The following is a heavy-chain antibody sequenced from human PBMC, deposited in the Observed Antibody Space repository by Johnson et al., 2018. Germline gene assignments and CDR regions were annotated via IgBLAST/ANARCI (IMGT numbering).Heavy chain of an antibody. V-gene: IGHV3-7*01. D-gene: IGHD1-26*01. CDR3: ARDSGSYSDAFDI. J-gene: IGHJ3*02. CDR2: IKQDGSEK. CDR1: GFTFSSYW. Sequence: VQLVQSGGGLVQPGGSLRLSCAASGFTFSSYWMSWVRQAPGKGLEWVASIKQDGSEKYYVASVKGRFTISRDNAKNSLYLQMNSLRAEVTAVYYCARDSGSYSDAFDIWGQGTMVTVSS.